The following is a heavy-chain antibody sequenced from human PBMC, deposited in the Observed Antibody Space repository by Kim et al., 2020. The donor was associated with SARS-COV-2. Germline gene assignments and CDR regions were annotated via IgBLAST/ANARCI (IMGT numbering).Heavy chain of an antibody. CDR1: GGSFSGYY. CDR2: INHSGST. Sequence: SETLSLTCAVYGGSFSGYYWSWIRQPPGKGLEWIGEINHSGSTNYNPSLKSRVTISVDTSKNQFSLKLSSVTAADTAVYYCARGQSGYSYGGDGDAFDIWGQGTMVTVSS. V-gene: IGHV4-34*01. J-gene: IGHJ3*02. CDR3: ARGQSGYSYGGDGDAFDI. D-gene: IGHD5-18*01.